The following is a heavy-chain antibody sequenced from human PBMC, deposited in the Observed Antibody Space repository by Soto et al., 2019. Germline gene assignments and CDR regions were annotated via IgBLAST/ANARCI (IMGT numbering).Heavy chain of an antibody. D-gene: IGHD2-15*01. CDR2: IIPLFNAT. J-gene: IGHJ4*02. V-gene: IGHV1-69*01. CDR1: GGIFKNFD. CDR3: AIDEDRNAQKFYF. Sequence: QVQLVQSGAEVKRPVSSVKVSCKTSGGIFKNFDIGWVRQSPGQGLEWMGEIIPLFNATNYAQKFRGRVTVTAEESTRTADKERTRLTYDDTAVYFCAIDEDRNAQKFYFWGQETLVTVSS.